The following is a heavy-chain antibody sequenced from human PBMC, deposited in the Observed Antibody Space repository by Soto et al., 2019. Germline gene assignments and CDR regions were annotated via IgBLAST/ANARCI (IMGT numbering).Heavy chain of an antibody. D-gene: IGHD2-2*01. CDR1: GGSFSGYY. CDR3: ARGLCSSTSCYLLQLYGMDV. J-gene: IGHJ6*02. V-gene: IGHV4-34*01. CDR2: INHSGST. Sequence: PSETLSLTCAVYGGSFSGYYWSWIRQPPGKGLEWIGEINHSGSTNYNPSLKSRVTISVDTSKSQFSLKLSSVTAADTAVYYCARGLCSSTSCYLLQLYGMDVWGQGTTVTVSS.